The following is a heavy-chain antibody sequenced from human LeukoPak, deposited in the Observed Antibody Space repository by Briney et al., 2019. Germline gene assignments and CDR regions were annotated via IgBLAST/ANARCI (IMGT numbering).Heavy chain of an antibody. Sequence: SETLSLTCAVSGGSISSYYWSWIRQPPGKELEWIGYIYYSGSTNYNPSLKSRVTIFLDTSKNQFSLNLTSLTAADTAVYYCARSLSSSWSPSYYGLDVWGQGTTVTVS. D-gene: IGHD6-13*01. CDR1: GGSISSYY. J-gene: IGHJ6*02. CDR2: IYYSGST. V-gene: IGHV4-59*08. CDR3: ARSLSSSWSPSYYGLDV.